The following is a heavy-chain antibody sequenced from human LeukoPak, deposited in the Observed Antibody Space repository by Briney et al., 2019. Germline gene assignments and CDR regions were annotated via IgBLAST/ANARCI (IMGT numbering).Heavy chain of an antibody. J-gene: IGHJ6*02. CDR1: VYTFTGYY. CDR3: AXDXXFVVERLYYYYGMDV. V-gene: IGHV1-2*02. D-gene: IGHD1-1*01. Sequence: ASVKVSCKSSVYTFTGYYMHWVRQAPGQGLEWMGWINPNSGGTNYAQKFQGRVTMTRDTTISTAYTELSRLRSDDTAVYYCAXDXXFVVERLYYYYGMDVWGQGTTVTVSS. CDR2: INPNSGGT.